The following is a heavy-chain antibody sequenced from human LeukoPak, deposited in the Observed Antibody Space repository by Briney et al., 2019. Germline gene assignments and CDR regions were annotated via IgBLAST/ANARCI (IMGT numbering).Heavy chain of an antibody. Sequence: ASVKVSCKASGYTFTSYGISWVRQAPGQGLEWMGWISAYNGNTNYAQKLQGRVTMTTDTSTSTAHMELRSLRSDDTAVYYCARSDRYNWTTDLDYWGQGTLVTVPS. D-gene: IGHD1-1*01. V-gene: IGHV1-18*04. CDR3: ARSDRYNWTTDLDY. CDR2: ISAYNGNT. CDR1: GYTFTSYG. J-gene: IGHJ4*02.